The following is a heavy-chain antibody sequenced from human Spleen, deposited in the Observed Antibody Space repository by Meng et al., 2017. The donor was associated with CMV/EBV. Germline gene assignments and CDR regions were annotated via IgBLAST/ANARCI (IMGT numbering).Heavy chain of an antibody. CDR1: GFSFSNAW. CDR3: AGAAYYFDY. V-gene: IGHV3-15*04. J-gene: IGHJ4*02. CDR2: IETKTDGGTT. D-gene: IGHD1-26*01. Sequence: GGSLRLSYAASGFSFSNAWMSWVRQAPGKGLEWVGRIETKTDGGTTDYAAPVKGRFTISRDDSKSTLYLQMNSLKTEDTAVYYCAGAAYYFDYWGQGTLVTVSS.